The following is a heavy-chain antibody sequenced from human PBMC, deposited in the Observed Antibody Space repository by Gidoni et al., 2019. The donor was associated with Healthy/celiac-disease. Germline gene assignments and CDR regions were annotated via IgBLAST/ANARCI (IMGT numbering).Heavy chain of an antibody. V-gene: IGHV3-21*01. CDR2: ISSSISYI. CDR3: ARDRSGSYYEGYFDY. D-gene: IGHD1-26*01. Sequence: EVQLVESGGGMVKPGGSLRLSCAASGFTFSSYSMNWVRQAPGKGLEWVSSISSSISYIYYADSVKGRFTISRDNAKNSLYLQMNSLRAEDTAVYYCARDRSGSYYEGYFDYWGQGTLVTVSS. CDR1: GFTFSSYS. J-gene: IGHJ4*02.